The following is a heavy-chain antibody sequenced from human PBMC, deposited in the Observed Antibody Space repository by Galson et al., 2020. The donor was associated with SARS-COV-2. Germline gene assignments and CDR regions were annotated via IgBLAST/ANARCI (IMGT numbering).Heavy chain of an antibody. CDR3: ARDIYGYERSGLRGMDV. D-gene: IGHD3-22*01. Sequence: GESLKISCAASGFIFDDFGMTWVRQAPGKGLEWVSRVNWIEGSGDYADSVKGRFTISRDNAKNSLYLQMTSLRAEDTALYYCARDIYGYERSGLRGMDVWGQGTTVSVSS. CDR2: VNWIEGSG. CDR1: GFIFDDFG. V-gene: IGHV3-20*04. J-gene: IGHJ6*02.